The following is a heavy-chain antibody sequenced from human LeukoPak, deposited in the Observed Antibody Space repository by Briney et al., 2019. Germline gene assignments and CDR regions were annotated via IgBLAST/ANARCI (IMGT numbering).Heavy chain of an antibody. J-gene: IGHJ4*02. Sequence: SETLSLTCAVYGGSFSGYYWSWIRQPPGKGLEWIGETNHSGSTNYNPSLKSRVTISVDTSKNQFSLKLSSVTAADTAVYYCAREATTGLDYWGQGTLVTVSS. V-gene: IGHV4-34*01. CDR3: AREATTGLDY. CDR1: GGSFSGYY. D-gene: IGHD4-17*01. CDR2: TNHSGST.